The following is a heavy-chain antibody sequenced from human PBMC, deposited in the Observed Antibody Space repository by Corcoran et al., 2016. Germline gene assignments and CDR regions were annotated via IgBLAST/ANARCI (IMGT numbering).Heavy chain of an antibody. J-gene: IGHJ5*02. CDR3: ARSSGNNVLMVYAMGFDP. V-gene: IGHV1-18*01. Sequence: QVQLVQSGAEVKKPGASVKVSCKASGYTFTSYGISWVRQAPGQGLEWMGWISAYNGNTNYAQKLQGRVTMTTDTSTSTAYMELRSLRSDDTAVDYCARSSGNNVLMVYAMGFDPWGQGTLVTVSS. CDR1: GYTFTSYG. D-gene: IGHD2-8*01. CDR2: ISAYNGNT.